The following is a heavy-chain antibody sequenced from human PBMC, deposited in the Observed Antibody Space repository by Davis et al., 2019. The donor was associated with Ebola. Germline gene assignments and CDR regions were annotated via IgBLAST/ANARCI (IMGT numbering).Heavy chain of an antibody. CDR2: IWYDGSNK. CDR1: GYTFTGYY. J-gene: IGHJ6*02. V-gene: IGHV3-33*01. CDR3: ARDPTVTPRYYGMDV. D-gene: IGHD4-17*01. Sequence: SCKASGYTFTGYYMHWVRQAPGKGLEWVAVIWYDGSNKYYADSVKGRFTISRDNAKNSLYLQMNSLRAEDTAVYYCARDPTVTPRYYGMDVWGQGTTVTVSS.